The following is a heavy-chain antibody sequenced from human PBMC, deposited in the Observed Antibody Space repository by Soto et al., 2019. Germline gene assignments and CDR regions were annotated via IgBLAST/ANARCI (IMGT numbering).Heavy chain of an antibody. CDR1: GFTFSSYA. Sequence: GRSLRLSCAASGFTFSSYAMHWVRQAPGKGLEWVAVISYDGSNKYYADSVKGRFTISRDNSKNTLYLQMNSLRAEDTAVYYCARRYYDYHYGMDVWGQGTTVTVSS. J-gene: IGHJ6*02. CDR3: ARRYYDYHYGMDV. CDR2: ISYDGSNK. V-gene: IGHV3-30-3*01.